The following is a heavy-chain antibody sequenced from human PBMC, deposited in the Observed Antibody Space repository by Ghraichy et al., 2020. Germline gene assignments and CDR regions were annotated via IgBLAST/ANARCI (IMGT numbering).Heavy chain of an antibody. D-gene: IGHD2-2*02. CDR3: ARDSEPYCSSTSCYTKYFQH. Sequence: ASVKVSCKASGYTFTSYGISWVRQAPGQGLEWMGWISAYNGDTNYAQKLQGRVTMTTDTSTSTAYMELRSLRSDDTAVYYCARDSEPYCSSTSCYTKYFQHWGQGTLVTVSS. CDR2: ISAYNGDT. J-gene: IGHJ1*01. V-gene: IGHV1-18*01. CDR1: GYTFTSYG.